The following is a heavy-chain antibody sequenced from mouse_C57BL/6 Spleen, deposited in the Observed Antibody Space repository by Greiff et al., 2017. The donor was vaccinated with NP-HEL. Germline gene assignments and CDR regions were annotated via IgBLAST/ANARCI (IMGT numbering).Heavy chain of an antibody. CDR3: AREGTTVVASDYYYAMDD. CDR2: ISDGGSYT. Sequence: EVKVEESGGGLVKPGGSLKLSCAASGFTFSSYAMSWVRQTPEKRLEWVATISDGGSYTYYPDNVKGRFTISRDNAKNNLYLQMSHLKSEDTAMYYCAREGTTVVASDYYYAMDDWGQGTSVTVSS. J-gene: IGHJ4*01. V-gene: IGHV5-4*01. D-gene: IGHD1-1*01. CDR1: GFTFSSYA.